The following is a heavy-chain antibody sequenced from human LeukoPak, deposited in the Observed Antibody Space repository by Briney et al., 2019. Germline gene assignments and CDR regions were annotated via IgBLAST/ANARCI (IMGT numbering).Heavy chain of an antibody. CDR2: IYYSGST. CDR1: GGSISSGDYY. CDR3: ASFDDSGYDSYFDY. J-gene: IGHJ4*02. Sequence: PSRTLSLTCTVSGGSISSGDYYWSWIRQPPGKGLEWIGYIYYSGSTYYNPSLKSRVTISVDTSKNQFSLKLSSVTAADTAVYYCASFDDSGYDSYFDYWGQGTLVTVSS. D-gene: IGHD5-12*01. V-gene: IGHV4-30-4*08.